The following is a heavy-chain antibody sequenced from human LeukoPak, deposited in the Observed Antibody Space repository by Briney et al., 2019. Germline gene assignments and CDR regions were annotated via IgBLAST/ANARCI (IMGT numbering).Heavy chain of an antibody. CDR2: IRTSVSST. D-gene: IGHD1-14*01. CDR1: GFTFSSYG. J-gene: IGHJ4*02. CDR3: AKDLNNNGRGFDY. Sequence: PGGSLRLSCAASGFTFSSYGLSWVRQAPGKGLEWVSAIRTSVSSTYYADSVQGRFIISRDNSKNTLYLQMDSPRADDTAVYYCAKDLNNNGRGFDYWGQGTLVTVSS. V-gene: IGHV3-23*01.